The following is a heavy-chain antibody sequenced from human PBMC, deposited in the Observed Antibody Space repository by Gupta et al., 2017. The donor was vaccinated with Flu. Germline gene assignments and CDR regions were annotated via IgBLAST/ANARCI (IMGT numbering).Heavy chain of an antibody. V-gene: IGHV1-3*04. J-gene: IGHJ5*02. CDR3: ARLWTGGLDP. CDR2: INIDIGNT. Sequence: IHWVRQAPGRRLEWMGWINIDIGNTKYPQKFQGRVTITSDTSASTAYLELSSLRPEDTAVYYCARLWTGGLDPWGQGTLVTVSS. D-gene: IGHD1-1*01.